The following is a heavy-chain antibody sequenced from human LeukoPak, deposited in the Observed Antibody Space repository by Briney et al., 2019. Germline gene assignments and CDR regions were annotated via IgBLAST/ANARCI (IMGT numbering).Heavy chain of an antibody. CDR1: GFTFSSYW. CDR3: ARGGYYDSSGSDY. Sequence: GGSLRLSCAASGFTFSSYWMHWVRQAPGKGLVWVSRINSDGSSTSYADSVKGRFTISRDNSKNTLYLQMNSLRAEDTAVYYCARGGYYDSSGSDYWGQGTLVTVSS. CDR2: INSDGSST. J-gene: IGHJ4*02. D-gene: IGHD3-22*01. V-gene: IGHV3-74*01.